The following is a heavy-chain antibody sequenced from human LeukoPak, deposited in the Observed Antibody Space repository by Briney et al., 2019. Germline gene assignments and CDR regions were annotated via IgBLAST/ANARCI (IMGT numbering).Heavy chain of an antibody. CDR1: GYTFTGYY. Sequence: SVKVSCKASGYTFTGYYMHWVEQAPGQGLEWMGWINPNSGGTDYAQKFQGRVTMTRDTSISTAYMELSRLRSDDTAVYYCARTKPNWEYYFDYWGQGTLVTVSS. D-gene: IGHD7-27*01. J-gene: IGHJ4*02. V-gene: IGHV1-2*02. CDR3: ARTKPNWEYYFDY. CDR2: INPNSGGT.